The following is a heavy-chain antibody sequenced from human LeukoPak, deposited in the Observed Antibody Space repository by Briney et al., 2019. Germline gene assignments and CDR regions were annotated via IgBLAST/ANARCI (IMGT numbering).Heavy chain of an antibody. Sequence: GGSLRPSCAASGFTVSSNYMSWVRQAPGKGLEWVSVIYSGGSTYYADSVKGRFTISRDNSKNTLYLQMNSLRAEDTAVYYCARVGTLYSSSYYFDYWGQGTLVTVSS. CDR2: IYSGGST. CDR3: ARVGTLYSSSYYFDY. D-gene: IGHD6-6*01. V-gene: IGHV3-53*01. J-gene: IGHJ4*02. CDR1: GFTVSSNY.